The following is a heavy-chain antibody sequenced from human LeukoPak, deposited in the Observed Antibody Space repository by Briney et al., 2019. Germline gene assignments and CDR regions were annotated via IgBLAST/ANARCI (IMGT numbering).Heavy chain of an antibody. V-gene: IGHV1-8*03. CDR1: GYTFTSYD. D-gene: IGHD6-13*01. CDR3: ARGPAGPQYYFDY. CDR2: MNPNSGNT. Sequence: ASVKVSCKASGYTFTSYDINWVRQATGQGLEWVGWMNPNSGNTGYAQKFQGRVTITRNTSISTAYMELSSLRSEDTAVYYCARGPAGPQYYFDYWGQGTLVTVSS. J-gene: IGHJ4*02.